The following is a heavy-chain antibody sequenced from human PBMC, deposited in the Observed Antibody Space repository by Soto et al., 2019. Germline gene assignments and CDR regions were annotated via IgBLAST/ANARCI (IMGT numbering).Heavy chain of an antibody. Sequence: YLKISCQGSGYRFSSFWIGWVRQMPGKGLEWMGIAQPGHSDTRYSPAFKGHVTISADESTNTAYLQWSSLRASDTAMYFWARHGYSSSWYPDQWGQGNLVTVYS. CDR2: AQPGHSDT. CDR3: ARHGYSSSWYPDQ. V-gene: IGHV5-51*01. J-gene: IGHJ4*02. CDR1: GYRFSSFW. D-gene: IGHD6-13*01.